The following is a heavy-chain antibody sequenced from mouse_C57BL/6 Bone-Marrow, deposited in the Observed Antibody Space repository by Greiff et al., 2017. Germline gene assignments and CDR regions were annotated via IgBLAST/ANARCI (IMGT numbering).Heavy chain of an antibody. D-gene: IGHD2-3*01. CDR2: IDPSDSYT. CDR1: GYTFTSYW. Sequence: VQLQQPGAELVRPGTSVKLSCKASGYTFTSYWMHWVKQRPGQGLEWIGVIDPSDSYTNYNQKFKGKATLTVDTSSSTAYMQLSSLTSEDSAVYDCTRWLLLYWYFDVWGTGTTVTVAA. J-gene: IGHJ1*03. CDR3: TRWLLLYWYFDV. V-gene: IGHV1-59*01.